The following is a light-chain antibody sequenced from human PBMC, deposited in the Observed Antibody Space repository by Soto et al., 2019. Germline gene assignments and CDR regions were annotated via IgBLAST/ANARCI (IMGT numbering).Light chain of an antibody. CDR3: QTYNSAPHT. CDR1: QSVNIN. V-gene: IGKV3D-15*01. J-gene: IGKJ1*01. Sequence: EIVMTHSPATLSVSPGEIATLSCRASQSVNINLAWYQQKPGQAPRLLIYDASNRATGIPARFSGSGSGTDFTLTISSLQPEDVATYYCQTYNSAPHTFGQGTQVDIK. CDR2: DAS.